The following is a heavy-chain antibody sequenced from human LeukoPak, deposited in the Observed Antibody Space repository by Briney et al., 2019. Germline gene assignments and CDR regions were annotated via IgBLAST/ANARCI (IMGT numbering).Heavy chain of an antibody. CDR1: GGSFSGYY. CDR2: INHSGST. D-gene: IGHD1-26*01. J-gene: IGHJ4*02. V-gene: IGHV4-34*01. Sequence: SETLSLTCAVYGGSFSGYYWSWIRQPPGKGLEWIGEINHSGSTNYNPSLKSRVTVSVDTSKNQFSLKLSSVTAADTAVYYCARGPQYSGSYYKYWGQGTLVTVSS. CDR3: ARGPQYSGSYYKY.